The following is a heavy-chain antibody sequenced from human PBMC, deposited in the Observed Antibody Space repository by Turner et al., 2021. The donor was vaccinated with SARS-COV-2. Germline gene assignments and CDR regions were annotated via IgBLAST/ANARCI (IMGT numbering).Heavy chain of an antibody. Sequence: QVQLQESGPGLVKPSETLSLTCTVSGGSLSSYYWSWIRQPPGKGLEWIGYIYYSGSTNYNPSLKSRVTISVDTSKNQFSLKLSSVTAADTAVYYCARDPGEGSFDYWGQGTLVTVSS. CDR1: GGSLSSYY. J-gene: IGHJ4*02. D-gene: IGHD3-16*01. V-gene: IGHV4-59*01. CDR3: ARDPGEGSFDY. CDR2: IYYSGST.